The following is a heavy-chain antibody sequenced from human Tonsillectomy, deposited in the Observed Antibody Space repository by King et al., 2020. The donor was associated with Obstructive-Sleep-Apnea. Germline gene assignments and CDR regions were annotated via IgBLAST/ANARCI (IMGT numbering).Heavy chain of an antibody. J-gene: IGHJ4*02. CDR1: GFTFSSYG. Sequence: VQLVESGGGVVQPGRSLRLSCAASGFTFSSYGMHWVRQAPGKGLEWVAVISYDGSNKYYADSVKGRFTISRDNSKNTLYLQMNSLRAEDTAVYYCAKEEGETTVTTGGYWGQGTLVTVSS. CDR2: ISYDGSNK. D-gene: IGHD4-17*01. V-gene: IGHV3-30*18. CDR3: AKEEGETTVTTGGY.